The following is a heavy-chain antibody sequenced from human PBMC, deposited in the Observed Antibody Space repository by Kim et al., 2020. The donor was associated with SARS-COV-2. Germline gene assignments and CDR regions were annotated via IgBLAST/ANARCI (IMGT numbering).Heavy chain of an antibody. J-gene: IGHJ4*02. D-gene: IGHD1-26*01. V-gene: IGHV3-23*01. CDR3: AKDMVPTGIADSGSYSVSDY. Sequence: RFTITRDNSKNTLYLQMNSLRPEDTAVYYCAKDMVPTGIADSGSYSVSDYWGQGTLVTVSS.